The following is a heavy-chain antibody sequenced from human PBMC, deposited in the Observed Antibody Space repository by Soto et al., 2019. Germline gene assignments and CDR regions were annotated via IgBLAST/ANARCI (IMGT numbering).Heavy chain of an antibody. Sequence: SETLSLTCTVSGGSISSYYWSWIRQPPGKGLEWIGYIYYSGSTNYNPSLKSRVTISVDTSKNQFSLKLSSVTAADTAVYYCARFTGFWSGYYKGFDYWGQGTLVTVSS. V-gene: IGHV4-59*08. D-gene: IGHD3-3*01. CDR1: GGSISSYY. CDR3: ARFTGFWSGYYKGFDY. J-gene: IGHJ4*02. CDR2: IYYSGST.